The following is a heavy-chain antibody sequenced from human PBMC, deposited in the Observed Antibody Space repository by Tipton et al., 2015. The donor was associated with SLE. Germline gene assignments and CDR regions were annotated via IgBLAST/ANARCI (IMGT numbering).Heavy chain of an antibody. V-gene: IGHV7-4-1*02. D-gene: IGHD2-21*01. CDR2: INTNTGNP. J-gene: IGHJ4*02. Sequence: QVQLVQSGSELKKPGASVKVSCKASGYTFTSYAMNWVRLAPGQGLEWMGWINTNTGNPTYAQGFTGRFVFSLDTSVMTAYLQISSLKAEDTAVYYCARGVADEIDCGGDCSGSYYFDYWGQGTLVTVSS. CDR1: GYTFTSYA. CDR3: ARGVADEIDCGGDCSGSYYFDY.